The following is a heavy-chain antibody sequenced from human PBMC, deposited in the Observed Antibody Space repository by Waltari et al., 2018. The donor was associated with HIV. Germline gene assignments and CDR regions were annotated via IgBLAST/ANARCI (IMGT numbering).Heavy chain of an antibody. CDR1: GFTSGSYG. Sequence: QVQLVETGGGVVKPGRALRLSCAASGFTSGSYGMHWVRQAPGKGLESVAVIWYDGSNKYYADSVKGRFTISRDNSKNTLYLQMNSLRAEDTAVYYCARDPIYCSSTSCYTHFDYWGQGTLVTVSS. D-gene: IGHD2-2*02. CDR2: IWYDGSNK. J-gene: IGHJ4*02. V-gene: IGHV3-33*01. CDR3: ARDPIYCSSTSCYTHFDY.